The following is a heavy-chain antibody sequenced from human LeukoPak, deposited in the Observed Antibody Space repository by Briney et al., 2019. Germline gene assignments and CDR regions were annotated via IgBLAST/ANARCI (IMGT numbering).Heavy chain of an antibody. V-gene: IGHV5-10-1*01. CDR2: IDPSDSYT. D-gene: IGHD1-14*01. J-gene: IGHJ3*02. CDR1: GYTFTSFW. CDR3: ARSPSINADSFDI. Sequence: GESLKISCKSSGYTFTSFWISWVRQMPGKGLEWMGRIDPSDSYTNYSPSFRGHVTISTDKSVSTAYLQWSSLKASGTAMYYCARSPSINADSFDIWGQGIMVTVSS.